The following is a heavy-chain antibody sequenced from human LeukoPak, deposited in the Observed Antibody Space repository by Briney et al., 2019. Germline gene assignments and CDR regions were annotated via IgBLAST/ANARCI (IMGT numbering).Heavy chain of an antibody. CDR1: GYTFTSYD. V-gene: IGHV1-8*03. J-gene: IGHJ5*02. Sequence: ASVKVSCKASGYTFTSYDINWVRQATGQGLEWMGWMNPNSGNTGYAQKFQGRVTITRNTSISTAYMELSSLRSEDTAVYYCARGLRGYSFQDAFDPWGQGTLVTVSS. CDR2: MNPNSGNT. D-gene: IGHD5-18*01. CDR3: ARGLRGYSFQDAFDP.